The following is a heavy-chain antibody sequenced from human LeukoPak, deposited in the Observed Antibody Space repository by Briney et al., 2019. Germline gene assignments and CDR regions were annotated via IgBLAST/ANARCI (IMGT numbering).Heavy chain of an antibody. CDR2: MNPNSGNT. CDR1: GYTFTSYD. D-gene: IGHD3-22*01. V-gene: IGHV1-8*01. Sequence: ASVKVSCKASGYTFTSYDINWVRQATGQGLEWMGWMNPNSGNTGYAQKFQGRVTMTRNTSISTAYMELSSLRSEDTAVYYCARVQGNYYDSSGYYFDLGYWGQGTLVTVSS. J-gene: IGHJ4*02. CDR3: ARVQGNYYDSSGYYFDLGY.